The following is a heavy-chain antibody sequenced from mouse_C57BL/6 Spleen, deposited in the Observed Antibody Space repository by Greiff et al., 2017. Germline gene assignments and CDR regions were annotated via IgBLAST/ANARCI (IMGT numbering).Heavy chain of an antibody. CDR2: INPNNGGT. CDR1: GYTFTDYN. V-gene: IGHV1-22*01. CDR3: ASYAYDVYWYFDD. J-gene: IGHJ1*03. D-gene: IGHD2-2*01. Sequence: EVQLQQSGPELVKPGASVKMSCKASGYTFTDYNMHWVKQSHGKSLEWIGYINPNNGGTSYNQKFKGKATLTVNKSSSTAYMELRSLTSEDSAVYYCASYAYDVYWYFDDWGKGTTVTVSS.